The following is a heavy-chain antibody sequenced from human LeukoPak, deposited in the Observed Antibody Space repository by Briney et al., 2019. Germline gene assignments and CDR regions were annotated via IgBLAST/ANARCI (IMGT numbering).Heavy chain of an antibody. CDR1: GFTFSTYG. CDR3: AREKQKYSSGWYCLDY. Sequence: GGSLRLSCAASGFTFSTYGLHWVRQAPGKGLEWVALIWYDGSNKYYADSVKGRFTISRDDSKNTLYLQMNSLRAEDTAVYYCAREKQKYSSGWYCLDYWGQGTLVTVSS. D-gene: IGHD6-19*01. V-gene: IGHV3-33*01. CDR2: IWYDGSNK. J-gene: IGHJ4*02.